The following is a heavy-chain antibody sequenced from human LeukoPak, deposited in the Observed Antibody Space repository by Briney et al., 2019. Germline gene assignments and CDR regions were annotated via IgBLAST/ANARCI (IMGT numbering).Heavy chain of an antibody. V-gene: IGHV3-23*01. CDR3: AKKSCSSTSCYEDV. CDR2: ISGSGDNT. J-gene: IGHJ6*04. Sequence: GGSLRLSCAASGFTFSSYAMSWVRQAPGKGLEWVSAISGSGDNTDYTDSVKGRFTISRDNSKNTLYLQMNSLRAEDMAVYYCAKKSCSSTSCYEDVWGKGTTVTVSS. D-gene: IGHD2-2*01. CDR1: GFTFSSYA.